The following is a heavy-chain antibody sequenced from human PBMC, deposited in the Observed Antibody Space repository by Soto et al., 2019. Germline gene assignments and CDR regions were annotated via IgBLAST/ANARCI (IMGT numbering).Heavy chain of an antibody. CDR3: ASGYYDILTGRDTKYYFDY. CDR1: GGSISSYY. D-gene: IGHD3-9*01. V-gene: IGHV4-59*08. Sequence: SETLSLTCTLSGGSISSYYWSWIRQPPGKGLEWIGYIYYSGNTYYNPSLKSRVMISVDTSKNQFSLNLSSVTAADTAVYYCASGYYDILTGRDTKYYFDYWGQGALVTVSS. CDR2: IYYSGNT. J-gene: IGHJ4*02.